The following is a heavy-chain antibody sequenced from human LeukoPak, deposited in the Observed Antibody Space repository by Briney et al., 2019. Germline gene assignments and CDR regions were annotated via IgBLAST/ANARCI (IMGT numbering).Heavy chain of an antibody. D-gene: IGHD2-2*01. CDR2: NYYSGST. CDR3: ARHSAASGYLNYFDY. V-gene: IGHV4-59*08. J-gene: IGHJ4*02. Sequence: PSEPLTLPCTVSGGPHCRYYWSWPPQSPGKARVGIRYNYYSGSTNYNPSLKSRVTISVDTSKNQCSLKLSSVTAANTAVYYWARHSAASGYLNYFDYWGQGTLVTVSS. CDR1: GGPHCRYY.